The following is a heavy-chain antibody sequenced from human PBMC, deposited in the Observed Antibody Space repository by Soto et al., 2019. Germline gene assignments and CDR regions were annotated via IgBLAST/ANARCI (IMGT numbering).Heavy chain of an antibody. CDR3: ARDSSGWYVSYYYYHYVMDF. D-gene: IGHD6-19*01. V-gene: IGHV1-69*13. CDR1: GGTFSSYA. CDR2: IIPIFGTA. Sequence: SVKVSCKASGGTFSSYAISWVRQAPGQGLEWMGGIIPIFGTANYAQKFQGRVTITADASTSTAYMELSSLRSDDTAVYYCARDSSGWYVSYYYYHYVMDFWGQGTTVTVSS. J-gene: IGHJ6*02.